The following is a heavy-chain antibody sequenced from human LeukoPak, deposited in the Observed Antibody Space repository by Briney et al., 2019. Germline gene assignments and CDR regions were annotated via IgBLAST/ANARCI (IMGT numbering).Heavy chain of an antibody. Sequence: PSETLSLTCTVSGGSISSSSYYWGWIRQPPGKGLEWIGSIYYSGSTYYNPSFKSRVTISVDTSKNQFSLKLSSVTAADTAVYYCARHQFPHYYGSGSYRAPFDYWGQGTLVTVSS. CDR1: GGSISSSSYY. D-gene: IGHD3-10*01. CDR2: IYYSGST. CDR3: ARHQFPHYYGSGSYRAPFDY. V-gene: IGHV4-39*01. J-gene: IGHJ4*02.